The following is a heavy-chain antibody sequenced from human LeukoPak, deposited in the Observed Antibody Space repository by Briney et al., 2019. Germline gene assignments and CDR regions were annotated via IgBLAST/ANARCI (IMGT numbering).Heavy chain of an antibody. D-gene: IGHD4-11*01. CDR1: GGSFSGYF. Sequence: SETLSLTCAVYGGSFSGYFWTWIRQPPGKGLEWIGEINQSGITHYNPSLKSRGTISVDTSRNQFSLMVTSVTAPDTAVYYCARGRSPQDSSRPLGSWGQGTLVTVSS. CDR2: INQSGIT. J-gene: IGHJ5*02. V-gene: IGHV4-34*01. CDR3: ARGRSPQDSSRPLGS.